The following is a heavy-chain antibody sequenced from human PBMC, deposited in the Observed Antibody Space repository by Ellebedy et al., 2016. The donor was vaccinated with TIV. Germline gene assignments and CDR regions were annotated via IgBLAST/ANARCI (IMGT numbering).Heavy chain of an antibody. CDR3: ARDGDASGYESLGDGY. CDR2: ISSSSSYT. V-gene: IGHV3-11*06. D-gene: IGHD5-12*01. Sequence: GESLKISCAASGFTFSDYYMSWTCQAPGKGLEWVSYISSSSSYTNYADSVKGRFTISRDNAKNSLYLQMNSLRAEDTAVYYCARDGDASGYESLGDGYWGQGTLVTVSS. CDR1: GFTFSDYY. J-gene: IGHJ4*02.